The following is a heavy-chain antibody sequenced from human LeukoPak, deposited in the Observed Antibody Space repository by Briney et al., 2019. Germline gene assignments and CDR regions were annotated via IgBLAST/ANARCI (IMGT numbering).Heavy chain of an antibody. CDR2: IRYDGSNK. D-gene: IGHD6-13*01. Sequence: PGGSLRLSCAAPGFTFSSYGMHWVRQAPGKGLEWVAFIRYDGSNKYYADSVKGRFTISRDNSKNTLYLQMNSLRAEDTAVYYCAKGDGAAAGRFDYWGQGTLVTVSS. CDR1: GFTFSSYG. J-gene: IGHJ4*02. CDR3: AKGDGAAAGRFDY. V-gene: IGHV3-30*02.